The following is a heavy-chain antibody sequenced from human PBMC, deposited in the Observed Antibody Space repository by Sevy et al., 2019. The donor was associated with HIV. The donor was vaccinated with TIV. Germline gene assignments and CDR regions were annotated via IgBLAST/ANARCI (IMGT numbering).Heavy chain of an antibody. CDR3: AREAGGYDYDYGMDV. J-gene: IGHJ6*02. D-gene: IGHD6-13*01. CDR1: GDTIVSSGHY. V-gene: IGHV4-39*01. Sequence: GSLRLSCTISGDTIVSSGHYWGWIRQTPGKGLEWIGSVYYNGHTYYNPSLKSRLTISIDTSKNQFSLNLNSVTAADTGIYFCAREAGGYDYDYGMDVWGQGTTVTVSS. CDR2: VYYNGHT.